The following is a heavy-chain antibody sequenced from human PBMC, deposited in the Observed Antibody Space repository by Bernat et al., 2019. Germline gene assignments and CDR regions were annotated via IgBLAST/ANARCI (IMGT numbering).Heavy chain of an antibody. D-gene: IGHD2-21*02. V-gene: IGHV3-33*01. J-gene: IGHJ6*02. CDR2: IWYDGSNK. CDR3: ARPTAGHIVVVTAGGGMDV. Sequence: QVQLVESGGGVVQPGRSLRLSCAASGFTFSSYGMHWVRQAPGKGLEWVAVIWYDGSNKYYADSVKGRFTISRDNSKNTLYLQMNSLRAEDTAVYYCARPTAGHIVVVTAGGGMDVWGQGTTVTVSS. CDR1: GFTFSSYG.